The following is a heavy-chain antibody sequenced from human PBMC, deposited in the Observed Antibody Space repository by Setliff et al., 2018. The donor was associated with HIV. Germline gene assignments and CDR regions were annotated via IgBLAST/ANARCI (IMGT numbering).Heavy chain of an antibody. Sequence: SETLSLTCTVSGGSISNDYWHWVRQSPGRGLEWIGYIYYTGSTNYNPSLKSRVAMSVDSSNHQFSLKLTSVSPADTAIYYCAREDGSNSHDAFEIWGQGILVTVSS. J-gene: IGHJ3*02. V-gene: IGHV4-59*01. CDR2: IYYTGST. CDR1: GGSISNDY. CDR3: AREDGSNSHDAFEI. D-gene: IGHD1-1*01.